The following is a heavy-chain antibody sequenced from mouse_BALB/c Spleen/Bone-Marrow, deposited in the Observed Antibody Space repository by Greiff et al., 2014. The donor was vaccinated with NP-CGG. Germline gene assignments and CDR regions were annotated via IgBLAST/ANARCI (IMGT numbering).Heavy chain of an antibody. CDR3: ARSRDTTATTYYYDY. J-gene: IGHJ2*01. V-gene: IGHV1S29*02. Sequence: EVQGVESGPELVKPGASVKISCKASGYTFTDYNMHWVKQSHGKSLEWIVYIYPHNGGNGYNQKFKNKATLTVDSSSSTAYMELRSLTSEDSAVYYCARSRDTTATTYYYDYWGQGTTLTVSS. CDR1: GYTFTDYN. D-gene: IGHD1-2*01. CDR2: IYPHNGGN.